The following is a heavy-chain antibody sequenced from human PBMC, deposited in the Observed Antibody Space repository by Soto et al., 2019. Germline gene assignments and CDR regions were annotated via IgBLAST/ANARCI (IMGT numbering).Heavy chain of an antibody. D-gene: IGHD6-13*01. CDR1: GYTFTSHA. Sequence: QVQLVQSGAEEKKPGASVKVSCKASGYTFTSHAMHWVRQAPGQRLEWMGWINAGNGNTKYSQKFQGRVTITTATSARTGYMELRSLRSEDTAGYYCVRDGIAAAGTSWFDPWGQGTLVTVSS. CDR2: INAGNGNT. CDR3: VRDGIAAAGTSWFDP. V-gene: IGHV1-3*05. J-gene: IGHJ5*02.